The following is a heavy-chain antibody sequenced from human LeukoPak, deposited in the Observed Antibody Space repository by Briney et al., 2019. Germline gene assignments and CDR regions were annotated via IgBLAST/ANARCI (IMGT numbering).Heavy chain of an antibody. J-gene: IGHJ2*01. V-gene: IGHV4-39*01. CDR2: IYYSGST. CDR3: ARLGDIWFGAPGYFDL. CDR1: GGSISSSSYY. D-gene: IGHD3-10*01. Sequence: SETLSLTCTVSGGSISSSSYYWGWIRQPPGKGLEWIGSIYYSGSTYYNPSLKSRVTISVDTSKNQFSLKLSSVTAADTAVYYCARLGDIWFGAPGYFDLWGRGTLVTVSS.